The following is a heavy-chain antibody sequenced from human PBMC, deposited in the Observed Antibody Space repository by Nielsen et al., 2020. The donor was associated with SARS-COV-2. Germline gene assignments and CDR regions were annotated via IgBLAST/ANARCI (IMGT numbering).Heavy chain of an antibody. CDR3: AREFNMIASDWFDP. V-gene: IGHV3-48*03. Sequence: GGSLRLSCAASGFTFSSYEMNWVRQAPGKGLEWVSYISSSGSTIYYADSVKGRFTISRDNAKNSLYLQMNSLRAEDTAVYYCAREFNMIASDWFDPWGQGTLVTVSS. CDR2: ISSSGSTI. J-gene: IGHJ5*02. D-gene: IGHD3-22*01. CDR1: GFTFSSYE.